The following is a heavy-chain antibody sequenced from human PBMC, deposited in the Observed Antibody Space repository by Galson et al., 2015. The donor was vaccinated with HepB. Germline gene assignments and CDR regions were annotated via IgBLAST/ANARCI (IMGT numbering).Heavy chain of an antibody. D-gene: IGHD6-13*01. J-gene: IGHJ6*02. CDR3: AKSHSSNWSGWGRDV. CDR2: ISGDGGNT. V-gene: IGHV3-30*18. Sequence: SLRLSCAASGFTFSSYGMRWVRQAPGKGLEWVAAISGDGGNTYYADSVKGRFTISRDNSKNTLYLQMNSLRAEDTAVYYCAKSHSSNWSGWGRDVWGQGTPVTVSS. CDR1: GFTFSSYG.